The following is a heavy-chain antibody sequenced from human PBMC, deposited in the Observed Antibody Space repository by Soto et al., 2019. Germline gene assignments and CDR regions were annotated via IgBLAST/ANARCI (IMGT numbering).Heavy chain of an antibody. CDR2: IRGKAYSGTT. CDR3: TRVGWSWESSPTYFDN. CDR1: GFTFGGYG. J-gene: IGHJ4*02. V-gene: IGHV3-49*04. Sequence: EVQLVESGGGLVQSGRSLRISCTASGFTFGGYGISWVRQAPGKGLEWVGFIRGKAYSGTTEYAASVRGRFTISRDDSKSIAYLQLNSLETDDTALYYCTRVGWSWESSPTYFDNWGQGTLVTVSP. D-gene: IGHD1-26*01.